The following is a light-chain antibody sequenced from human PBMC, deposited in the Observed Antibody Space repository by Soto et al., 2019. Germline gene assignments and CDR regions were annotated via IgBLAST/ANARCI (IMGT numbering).Light chain of an antibody. CDR3: HQYHSYWP. CDR1: QNIRSG. CDR2: DAS. Sequence: DIRMTQSPSTLSASVGDRVTITCRASQNIRSGLAWFQQKPGKAPKLLIYDASSLESGLPKTFSASGSGTEFPLTLSSLQTADFSTYYCHQYHSYWPFGQGTKVDIK. V-gene: IGKV1-5*01. J-gene: IGKJ1*01.